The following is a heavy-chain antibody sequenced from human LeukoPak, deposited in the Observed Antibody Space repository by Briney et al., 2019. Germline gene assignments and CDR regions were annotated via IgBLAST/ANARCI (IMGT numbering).Heavy chain of an antibody. D-gene: IGHD3-10*01. CDR2: IYTSGST. J-gene: IGHJ4*02. V-gene: IGHV4-39*07. CDR3: ARDSVIRGFDY. CDR1: GDSISSSNYY. Sequence: SETLSLTCTVSGDSISSSNYYWGWIRQPPGKGLEWIGRIYTSGSTNYNPSLKSRVTMSVDTSKNQFSLKLSSVTAADTAVYYCARDSVIRGFDYWGQGTLVTVSS.